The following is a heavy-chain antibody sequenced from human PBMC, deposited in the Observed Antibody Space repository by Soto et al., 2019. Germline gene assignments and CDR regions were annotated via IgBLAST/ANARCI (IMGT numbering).Heavy chain of an antibody. CDR1: GGSISSYY. D-gene: IGHD5-18*01. CDR2: IYYSGST. CDR3: ARHLGYSYGDLFFDY. V-gene: IGHV4-59*08. J-gene: IGHJ4*02. Sequence: PSETLSLTCTVSGGSISSYYWSWIRQPPGKGLEWIGYIYYSGSTNYNPSLKSRVTISVDTSKNQFSLKLSSVTAADTAVYYCARHLGYSYGDLFFDYWGQGTLVTVSS.